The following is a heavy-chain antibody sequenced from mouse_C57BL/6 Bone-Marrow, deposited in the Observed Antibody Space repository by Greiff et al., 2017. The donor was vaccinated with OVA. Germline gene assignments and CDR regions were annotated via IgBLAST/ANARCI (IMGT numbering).Heavy chain of an antibody. J-gene: IGHJ4*01. D-gene: IGHD1-1*01. Sequence: EVMLVESGGGLVKPGGSLKLSCAASGFTFSSYAMSWVRQTPEKRLEWVATISDGGSYTYYPDNVKGRFTISRDNAKNNLYLQMSHLKSEDTAMYYCARDLDYYGSSPYYAMDDWGQGTSVTVSS. CDR1: GFTFSSYA. CDR2: ISDGGSYT. V-gene: IGHV5-4*01. CDR3: ARDLDYYGSSPYYAMDD.